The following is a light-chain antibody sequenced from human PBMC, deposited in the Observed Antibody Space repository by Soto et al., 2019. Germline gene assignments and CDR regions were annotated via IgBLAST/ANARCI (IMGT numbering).Light chain of an antibody. CDR3: QQYYNTQT. V-gene: IGKV4-1*01. Sequence: DIVMTQSPDSLAVSLGERATINCKSSPSVLLTAHHKNCLAWCQQKPGHPPKLLIYWASIRESGVPDRFSGGGSGTDFTITINNVQAEDVAVYYCQQYYNTQTFGQGTKVEIK. J-gene: IGKJ1*01. CDR2: WAS. CDR1: PSVLLTAHHKNC.